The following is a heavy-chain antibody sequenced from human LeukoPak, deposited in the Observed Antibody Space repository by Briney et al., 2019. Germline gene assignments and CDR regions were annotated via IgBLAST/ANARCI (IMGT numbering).Heavy chain of an antibody. J-gene: IGHJ4*02. D-gene: IGHD3-22*01. Sequence: PGGSLRLSCAASGFTFSSYGMHWVRQAPGKGLEWVAVISYDGSNKYYADSVKGRFTISRDNSKNTLYLQMNSLRAEDTAVYYCAKGGAYYYDSSGYYQHYFDYWGQGTLVTVSS. V-gene: IGHV3-30*18. CDR2: ISYDGSNK. CDR3: AKGGAYYYDSSGYYQHYFDY. CDR1: GFTFSSYG.